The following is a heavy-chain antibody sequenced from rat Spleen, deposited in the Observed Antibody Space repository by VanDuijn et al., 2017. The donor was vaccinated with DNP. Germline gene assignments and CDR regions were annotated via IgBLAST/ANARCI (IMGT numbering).Heavy chain of an antibody. J-gene: IGHJ2*01. V-gene: IGHV5-25*01. CDR1: GFTFSHSD. Sequence: EVQLVESGGGFVQPGRSMKLSCAASGFTFSHSDMDWVRQSPTEGLEWVASISSSGGTIFYRDSVKGRFTGSRDNAKNTLYLQMDSLRSEDTATYYCTRGANWSLGFHSDYWGQGVMVTVSS. D-gene: IGHD5-1*01. CDR2: ISSSGGTI. CDR3: TRGANWSLGFHSDY.